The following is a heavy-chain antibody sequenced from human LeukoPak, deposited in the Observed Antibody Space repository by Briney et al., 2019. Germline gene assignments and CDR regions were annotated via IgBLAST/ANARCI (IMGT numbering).Heavy chain of an antibody. CDR1: RFTFSSYA. V-gene: IGHV3-23*01. CDR3: AKKGDSGWVFDY. CDR2: ISGSGGST. Sequence: GGSLRLSCAASRFTFSSYAMSWVRQAPGKGLGWVSGISGSGGSTHYADSVKGQFTISRDNSKNTLWLQMNSLRAEDTALYYCAKKGDSGWVFDYWGQGTLVTVSS. D-gene: IGHD6-19*01. J-gene: IGHJ4*02.